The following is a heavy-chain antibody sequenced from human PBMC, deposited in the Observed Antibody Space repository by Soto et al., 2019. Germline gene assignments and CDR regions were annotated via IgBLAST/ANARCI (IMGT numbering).Heavy chain of an antibody. CDR1: GGSFSGYY. Sequence: SETLSPTCAVYGGSFSGYYWSWIRQPPGKGLEWIGEINHSGSTNYNPSLKSRVTISVDTSKNQFSLKLSSVTAADTAVYYCARRGYSYGLDYWGQGTLVTVSS. CDR2: INHSGST. V-gene: IGHV4-34*01. CDR3: ARRGYSYGLDY. D-gene: IGHD5-18*01. J-gene: IGHJ4*02.